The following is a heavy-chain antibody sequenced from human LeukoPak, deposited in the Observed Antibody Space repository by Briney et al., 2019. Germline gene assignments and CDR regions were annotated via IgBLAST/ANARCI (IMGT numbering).Heavy chain of an antibody. CDR2: IYYSGST. V-gene: IGHV4-59*01. CDR1: GGSISSYY. D-gene: IGHD3-10*01. J-gene: IGHJ5*02. CDR3: ARSHLGLWFGELLPNWFDP. Sequence: HSETLSLTCTVSGGSISSYYWSWIRQPPGKGLEWIGYIYYSGSTNYNPSLKSRVTISVDTSKNQFSLKLSSVTAADTAVYYCARSHLGLWFGELLPNWFDPWGQGTLVTVSS.